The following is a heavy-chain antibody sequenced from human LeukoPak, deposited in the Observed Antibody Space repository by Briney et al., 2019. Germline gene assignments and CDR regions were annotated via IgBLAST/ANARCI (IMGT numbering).Heavy chain of an antibody. J-gene: IGHJ4*02. CDR3: ARDAHYDSSGYLPDY. CDR1: GFTFSDYY. V-gene: IGHV3-11*05. CDR2: ISSSSSYT. Sequence: GGSLRLSCAASGFTFSDYYMSWIRQAPGKGLEWVSYISSSSSYTNYADSVKGRFTISRDNAKTSLYLQMNSLRAEDTAVYYCARDAHYDSSGYLPDYWGQGTLVTVSS. D-gene: IGHD3-22*01.